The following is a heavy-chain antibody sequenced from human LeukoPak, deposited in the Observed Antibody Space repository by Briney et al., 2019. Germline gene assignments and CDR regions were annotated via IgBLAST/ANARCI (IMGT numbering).Heavy chain of an antibody. V-gene: IGHV3-7*01. D-gene: IGHD6-19*01. J-gene: IGHJ4*02. Sequence: GGSLRLSCAASGFTFSSYEMNWVRQAPGGGLEWLANIKPDGSDKYYVDSVMGRFTISRDNAKNLVYLQMNSLRTEDTAVYYCSGRSGFSSIYWGQGTLVTVSS. CDR3: SGRSGFSSIY. CDR1: GFTFSSYE. CDR2: IKPDGSDK.